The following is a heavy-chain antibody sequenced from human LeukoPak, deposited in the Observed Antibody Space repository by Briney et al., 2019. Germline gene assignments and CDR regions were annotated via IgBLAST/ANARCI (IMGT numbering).Heavy chain of an antibody. J-gene: IGHJ1*01. Sequence: GGSLRLSCAAFGLTFSSFGMHWVRQAPGKGLEWVAVISFEGSIQHYDDSVEGRFTISRDNARNTLYLQMSSLRDEDTAVYYCAKENTPMASPWYFEDWGPGTLVTVSS. CDR1: GLTFSSFG. D-gene: IGHD3-10*01. CDR2: ISFEGSIQ. V-gene: IGHV3-30*18. CDR3: AKENTPMASPWYFED.